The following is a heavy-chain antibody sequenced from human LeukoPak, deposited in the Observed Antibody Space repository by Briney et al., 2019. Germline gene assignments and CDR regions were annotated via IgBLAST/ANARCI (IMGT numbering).Heavy chain of an antibody. J-gene: IGHJ6*02. CDR1: GFTFDDYG. Sequence: RPGGSLRLSCAASGFTFDDYGMSWVRQAPGKGLEWVSGINWNGGSTGYADSVKGRFTISRDNAKNYLYLQMNSLRAEDTALYHCARALIRDYYYGMDVWGQGTTVTVSS. D-gene: IGHD3-10*01. CDR3: ARALIRDYYYGMDV. V-gene: IGHV3-20*01. CDR2: INWNGGST.